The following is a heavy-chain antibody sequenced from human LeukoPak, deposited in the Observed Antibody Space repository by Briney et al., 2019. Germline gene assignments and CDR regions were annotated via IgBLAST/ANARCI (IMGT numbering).Heavy chain of an antibody. CDR1: GFTFSNAW. CDR3: TAVPIVVVPAAMIYYFDY. D-gene: IGHD2-2*01. CDR2: IKSKIDGGTT. Sequence: GGSLRLSCAASGFTFSNAWMSWVRQAPGKGLEWVGRIKSKIDGGTTDYAAPVKGRFTISRDDSKNTLYLQMNSLKTEDTAVYYCTAVPIVVVPAAMIYYFDYWGQGTLVTVSS. J-gene: IGHJ4*02. V-gene: IGHV3-15*01.